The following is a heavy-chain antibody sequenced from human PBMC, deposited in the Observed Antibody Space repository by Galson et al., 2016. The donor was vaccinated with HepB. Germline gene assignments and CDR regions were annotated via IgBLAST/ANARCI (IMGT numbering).Heavy chain of an antibody. CDR1: GFSFTSYY. J-gene: IGHJ6*03. CDR3: ARGKLIRGINHYYMDV. V-gene: IGHV1-46*01. CDR2: INPSGETT. Sequence: SVKVSCKASGFSFTSYYMHWVRQAPGQGLEWMGIINPSGETTAYAQNSQGRVTMTRDTSTSTVYMELSSLRSEDTAFNYCARGKLIRGINHYYMDVWGKGTTVTVSS. D-gene: IGHD3-10*01.